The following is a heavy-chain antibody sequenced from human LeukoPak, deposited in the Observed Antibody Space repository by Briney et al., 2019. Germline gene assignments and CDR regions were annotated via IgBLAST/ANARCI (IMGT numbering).Heavy chain of an antibody. CDR2: IYPGDSDT. CDR1: GYSFTSYW. CDR3: ARRGYSYGNYYYYGMDV. Sequence: GESLKISCKGSGYSFTSYWIGWVRQMPGKGLEWMGIIYPGDSDTRYSPSFQGQVTISVDKSISTAYLQWSSLKASDTAMYYCARRGYSYGNYYYYGMDVWGQGTTVTVSS. D-gene: IGHD5-18*01. V-gene: IGHV5-51*01. J-gene: IGHJ6*02.